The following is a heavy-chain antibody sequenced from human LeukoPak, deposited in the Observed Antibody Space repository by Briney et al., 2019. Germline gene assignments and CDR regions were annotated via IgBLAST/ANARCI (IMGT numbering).Heavy chain of an antibody. Sequence: GGSLRLSCAASGFSFSSYWMTWVRQAPGKGLEWVANIKEDGSRQHYVDAVKGRFTISRDNAKNSLYLQMNSLRAEDTAVYYCARDKLIGDSYFDSWGQGTRVTVSS. CDR1: GFSFSSYW. J-gene: IGHJ4*02. CDR2: IKEDGSRQ. V-gene: IGHV3-7*04. D-gene: IGHD2-8*01. CDR3: ARDKLIGDSYFDS.